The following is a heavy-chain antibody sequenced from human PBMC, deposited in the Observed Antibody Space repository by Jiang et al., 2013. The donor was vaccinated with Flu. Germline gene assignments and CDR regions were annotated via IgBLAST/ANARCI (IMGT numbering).Heavy chain of an antibody. CDR2: IYWDDDK. CDR3: AHSRIQLWLRPPSIHFDY. Sequence: KPTQTLTLTCTFSGFSLSTSGVGVGWIRQPPGKALEWLALIYWDDDKRYSPSLKSRLTITKDTSKNQVVLTMTNMDPVDTATYYCAHSRIQLWLRPPSIHFDYWGQGTLVTVSS. D-gene: IGHD5-18*01. J-gene: IGHJ4*02. CDR1: GFSLSTSGVG. V-gene: IGHV2-5*02.